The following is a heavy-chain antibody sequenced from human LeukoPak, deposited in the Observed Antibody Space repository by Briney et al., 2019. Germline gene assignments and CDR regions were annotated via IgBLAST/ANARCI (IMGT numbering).Heavy chain of an antibody. CDR2: IYYSGST. V-gene: IGHV4-39*01. D-gene: IGHD2-15*01. J-gene: IGHJ6*02. CDR3: ARGYCSGGSCYSPEDYYYYGMDV. Sequence: SETLSLTCTVSGGSISSSSYYWGWIRQPPGKGLEWIGSIYYSGSTYYNPSLKSRVTISVDTSKNQFSLKLSSVTAADTAVYYCARGYCSGGSCYSPEDYYYYGMDVWGQGTTVTVSS. CDR1: GGSISSSSYY.